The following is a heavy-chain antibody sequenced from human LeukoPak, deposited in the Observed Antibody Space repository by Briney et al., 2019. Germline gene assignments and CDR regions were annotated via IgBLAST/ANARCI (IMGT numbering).Heavy chain of an antibody. CDR2: IWYDGSNK. CDR1: GFTFSSYG. Sequence: PGGSLRLSCAASGFTFSSYGMHWVRQAPGKGLEWVAVIWYDGSNKYYADSVKGRFTISRDNSKNTLYLQMNSLRAEDTAVYYCTRDPALEERTGFDIWGQGTMVTVSS. J-gene: IGHJ3*02. V-gene: IGHV3-33*08. D-gene: IGHD1-14*01. CDR3: TRDPALEERTGFDI.